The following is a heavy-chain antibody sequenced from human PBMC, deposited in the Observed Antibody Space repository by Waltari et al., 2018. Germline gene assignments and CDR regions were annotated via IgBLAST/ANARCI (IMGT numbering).Heavy chain of an antibody. CDR3: ASYYDFWSGYVDY. CDR1: GLTFSSYG. V-gene: IGHV3-30*02. CDR2: IRYDRSDK. D-gene: IGHD3-3*01. J-gene: IGHJ4*02. Sequence: QVQLVESGGGVVQPGGSLRLSCAASGLTFSSYGMHWVRQAPGKGLEWVAFIRYDRSDKSYADSVKGRFTISRDNSKSTLYLQMNSLRAEDTAVYYCASYYDFWSGYVDYWGQGTLVTVSS.